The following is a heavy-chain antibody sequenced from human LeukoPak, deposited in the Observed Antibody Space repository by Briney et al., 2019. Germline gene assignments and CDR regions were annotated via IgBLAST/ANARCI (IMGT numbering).Heavy chain of an antibody. CDR3: AREGYYGSGSPPSLYFDY. CDR1: GFTFRNYV. J-gene: IGHJ4*02. Sequence: GGSLRLSCAASGFTFRNYVIHWVRQAPGKGLEWVAVTSSDLNVKLYADSVKGRFTISRDNSRSTLYLQKNSLRPEDTAIYYCAREGYYGSGSPPSLYFDYWGQGTLVTVSS. D-gene: IGHD3-10*01. V-gene: IGHV3-30-3*01. CDR2: TSSDLNVK.